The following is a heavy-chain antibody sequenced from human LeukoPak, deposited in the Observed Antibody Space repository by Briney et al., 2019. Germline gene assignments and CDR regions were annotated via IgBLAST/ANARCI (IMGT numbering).Heavy chain of an antibody. CDR2: SRNKANSYTT. V-gene: IGHV3-72*01. CDR3: ASSYSSGWH. CDR1: GCTFSDHY. J-gene: IGHJ4*02. D-gene: IGHD6-19*01. Sequence: PGGSLRLSCAASGCTFSDHYMDWVRQAPGKGLEWVGRSRNKANSYTTEYAASVKGRFTISRDDSKNSLYRQRNSLKTEDTAVYYCASSYSSGWHWGQGTLVTVSS.